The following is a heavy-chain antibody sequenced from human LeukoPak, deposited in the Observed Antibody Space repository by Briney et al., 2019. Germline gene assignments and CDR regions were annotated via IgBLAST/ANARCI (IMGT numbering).Heavy chain of an antibody. CDR3: ARGGNPLDY. Sequence: PSETLSLTCAVYGGSFSGYYWSWIRQPPGKGLGWIGEINHSGSTNYNPSLKSRVTISVDTSKNQFSLKLSSVTAADTAVYYCARGGNPLDYWGQGTLVTVSS. D-gene: IGHD4-23*01. V-gene: IGHV4-34*01. CDR2: INHSGST. J-gene: IGHJ4*02. CDR1: GGSFSGYY.